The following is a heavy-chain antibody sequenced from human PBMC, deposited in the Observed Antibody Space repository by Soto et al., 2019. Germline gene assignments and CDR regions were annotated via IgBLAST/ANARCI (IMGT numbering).Heavy chain of an antibody. CDR2: INPNSGGT. CDR3: ARSVVVPAAMPGGYYYYMDV. V-gene: IGHV1-2*04. J-gene: IGHJ6*03. CDR1: GYTFTGYY. Sequence: ASVKVSCKASGYTFTGYYMHWVRQAPGQGLEWMGWINPNSGGTNYAQKFQGWVTITRDTSISTANMELSRLRSDDTAVYSCARSVVVPAAMPGGYYYYMDVWGKGTTVTVSS. D-gene: IGHD2-2*01.